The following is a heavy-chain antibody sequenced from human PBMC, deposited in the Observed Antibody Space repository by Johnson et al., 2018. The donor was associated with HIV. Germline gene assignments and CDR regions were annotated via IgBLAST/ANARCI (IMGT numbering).Heavy chain of an antibody. CDR3: AKSVVGATPGAFDI. Sequence: VQLLESGGGLVQPGGSLRLSCAASGFTFTNYAMSWVRQAPGQGLEWVSSLSGSGGSTYYTDSVKGRFTISRDNSKNTLYLQMNSLRAEDTAVYYCAKSVVGATPGAFDIWGQGTMVTVSS. CDR2: LSGSGGST. CDR1: GFTFTNYA. V-gene: IGHV3-23*01. J-gene: IGHJ3*02. D-gene: IGHD1-26*01.